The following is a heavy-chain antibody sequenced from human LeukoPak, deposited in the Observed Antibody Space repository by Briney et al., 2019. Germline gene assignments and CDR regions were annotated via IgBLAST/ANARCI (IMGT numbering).Heavy chain of an antibody. J-gene: IGHJ4*02. Sequence: ASVNVSCKASGYTFTAYFMHWVRQAPGQGLEWMGWINPNSGATNYAQKFQGRVTLTRDTSISTAYTELSRLRSDDTAVYYCAIVGRYGSAFDYWGQGTLVTVSS. D-gene: IGHD3-10*01. CDR3: AIVGRYGSAFDY. CDR1: GYTFTAYF. CDR2: INPNSGAT. V-gene: IGHV1-2*02.